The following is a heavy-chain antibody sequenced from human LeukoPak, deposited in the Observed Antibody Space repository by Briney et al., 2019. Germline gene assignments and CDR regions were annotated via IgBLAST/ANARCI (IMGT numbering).Heavy chain of an antibody. V-gene: IGHV3-48*03. Sequence: GGSLRLSCAASGFTFSNYEMNWVRQAPGKGLEWVSKNSGRGGTIYYADSVNGRFIISRDNAKNSLYLQMNSLRAEDTAVYYCARGSSAGSGVLNQKYFDYWGQGTLVTVSS. D-gene: IGHD3-10*01. CDR2: NSGRGGTI. CDR1: GFTFSNYE. J-gene: IGHJ4*02. CDR3: ARGSSAGSGVLNQKYFDY.